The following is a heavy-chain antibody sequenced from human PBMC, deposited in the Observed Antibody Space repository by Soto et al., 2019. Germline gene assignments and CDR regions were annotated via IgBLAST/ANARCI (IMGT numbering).Heavy chain of an antibody. Sequence: EVQLLESGGGLVQPGGSLRLSCAASGFTFSSYAMSWVRQAPGKGLEWVSAISGSGGSTYYADSVKGRFTISRDNSKNTPYLQMNSLRAEDTAVYYCAKDTIFGVVIMGGGQGTLVTVSS. CDR3: AKDTIFGVVIMG. CDR2: ISGSGGST. V-gene: IGHV3-23*01. D-gene: IGHD3-3*01. J-gene: IGHJ4*02. CDR1: GFTFSSYA.